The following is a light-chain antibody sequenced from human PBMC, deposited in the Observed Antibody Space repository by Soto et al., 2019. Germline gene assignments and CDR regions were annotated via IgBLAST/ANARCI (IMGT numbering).Light chain of an antibody. CDR2: DAS. CDR1: QSISSY. J-gene: IGKJ3*01. CDR3: QHRSNWPLFT. Sequence: EIVLTQSPATLSLSPGERATLSCRASQSISSYLAWYQQKPGQAPRLLIYDASNRATGIPARFSGSGSGTDFTLTISSLEPEDCAVYYCQHRSNWPLFTFGPGTKVDIK. V-gene: IGKV3-11*01.